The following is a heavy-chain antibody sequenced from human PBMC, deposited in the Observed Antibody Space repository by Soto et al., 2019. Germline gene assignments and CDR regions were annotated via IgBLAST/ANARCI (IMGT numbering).Heavy chain of an antibody. CDR1: GGSISSSSFH. J-gene: IGHJ5*02. Sequence: QLQLQESGPGLVKPSETLSLTCTVSGGSISSSSFHWGWIRQPPGKGLEWIGSIYYSGSTYYSPALQSRVTISVDTSKNQFSLKLSSVTAADTAVYYCARRERAAGTDWWFDPWGQGTLVTVSS. CDR3: ARRERAAGTDWWFDP. CDR2: IYYSGST. V-gene: IGHV4-39*01. D-gene: IGHD6-13*01.